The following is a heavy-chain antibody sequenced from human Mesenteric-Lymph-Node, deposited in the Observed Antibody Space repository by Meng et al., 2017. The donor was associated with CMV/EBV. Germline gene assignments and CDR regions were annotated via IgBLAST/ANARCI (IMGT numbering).Heavy chain of an antibody. CDR1: GGSFSGYY. CDR2: IKQDGSEK. V-gene: IGHV3-7*01. J-gene: IGHJ4*02. Sequence: ETLSLTCAVYGGSFSGYYWSWIRQPPGKGLEWVANIKQDGSEKYYVDSVKGRFTISRDNAKNSLYLQMNSLRAEDTAVYYCARDFDYWGQGTLVTVSS. CDR3: ARDFDY.